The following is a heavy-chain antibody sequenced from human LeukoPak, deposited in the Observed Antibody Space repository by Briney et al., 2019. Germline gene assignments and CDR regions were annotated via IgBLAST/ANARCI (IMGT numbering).Heavy chain of an antibody. D-gene: IGHD6-13*01. V-gene: IGHV3-48*01. CDR3: ASDPLSSSSFDY. Sequence: GGSLRLSCEVSGFTFSSYSMNWVRQAPGKGLEWVSYISRSSTTIYYADSVKGRFTISRDNAKSSLYLQMNSLRAEDTAVYYCASDPLSSSSFDYWGQGTLVTVSS. CDR1: GFTFSSYS. J-gene: IGHJ4*02. CDR2: ISRSSTTI.